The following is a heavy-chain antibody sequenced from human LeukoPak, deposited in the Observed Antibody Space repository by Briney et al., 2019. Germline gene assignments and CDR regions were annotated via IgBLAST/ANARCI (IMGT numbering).Heavy chain of an antibody. J-gene: IGHJ4*02. CDR1: VFTFTIAW. V-gene: IGHV3-15*01. CDR3: AADWPHGNYPMDH. Sequence: GGCLRLSCASSVFTFTIAWMSGVREAPGKGREGVGLIKTGGVSEAPYHADRVNSTSTISTDNSNNTLYMQMNSLKTDDKAVYYCAADWPHGNYPMDHWGQGTQVTVSS. CDR2: IKTGGVSEAP. D-gene: IGHD1-7*01.